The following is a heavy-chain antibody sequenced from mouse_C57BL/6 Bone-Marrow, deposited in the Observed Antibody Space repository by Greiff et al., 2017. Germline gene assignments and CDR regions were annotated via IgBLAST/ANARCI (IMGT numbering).Heavy chain of an antibody. CDR3: ARDRYSNYDVPYAMDY. J-gene: IGHJ4*01. V-gene: IGHV1-81*01. D-gene: IGHD2-5*01. CDR1: GYTFTSYG. Sequence: QVQLQQSGAELARPGASVKLSCKASGYTFTSYGISWVKQRTGQGLEWIGEIYPRSGNTYYNEKFKGKATLTADKSSSPAYMELRSLTSEDSAVYFCARDRYSNYDVPYAMDYWGQGTSVTVSS. CDR2: IYPRSGNT.